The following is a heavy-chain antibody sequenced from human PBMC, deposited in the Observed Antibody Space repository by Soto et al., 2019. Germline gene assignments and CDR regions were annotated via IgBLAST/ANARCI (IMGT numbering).Heavy chain of an antibody. CDR1: GDSMSTYY. CDR3: ARSFTYGAQRFDY. V-gene: IGHV4-59*01. D-gene: IGHD3-10*01. CDR2: IYDGGTT. Sequence: SETLSLTCSVSGDSMSTYYWTWIRHPPGKGLEWIGYIYDGGTTNYNPSLKSRVAISVDTSKNQFSLNLSSVTAADTAIYYCARSFTYGAQRFDYWGQGALVTV. J-gene: IGHJ4*02.